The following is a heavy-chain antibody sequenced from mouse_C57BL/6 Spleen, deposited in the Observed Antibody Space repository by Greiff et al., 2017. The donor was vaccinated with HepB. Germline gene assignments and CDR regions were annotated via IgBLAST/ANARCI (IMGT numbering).Heavy chain of an antibody. CDR2: IYPRSGNT. V-gene: IGHV1-81*01. D-gene: IGHD1-1*01. CDR1: GYTFTSYG. Sequence: QVQLQQSGAELARPGASVKLSCKASGYTFTSYGISWVKQRTGQGLEWIGEIYPRSGNTYYNEKFKGKATLTADKSSSTAYMELRSLTSEDSAVYFCARWDYYGSSYSYFDVWGTGTTVTVSS. CDR3: ARWDYYGSSYSYFDV. J-gene: IGHJ1*03.